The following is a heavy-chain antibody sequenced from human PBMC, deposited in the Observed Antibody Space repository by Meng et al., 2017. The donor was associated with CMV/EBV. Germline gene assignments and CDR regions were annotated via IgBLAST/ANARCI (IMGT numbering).Heavy chain of an antibody. J-gene: IGHJ4*02. D-gene: IGHD3-10*01. V-gene: IGHV3-74*01. Sequence: GESLKISCAASGLIFTNYWMHWVRQAPGKGLVWVSRISPDGSSTDYADAVKGRFTTSRDKAKSTVFLQMNSLRPDDTAVYYCVRVGDGRTYGKFEYWGQGALVTVSS. CDR2: ISPDGSST. CDR1: GLIFTNYW. CDR3: VRVGDGRTYGKFEY.